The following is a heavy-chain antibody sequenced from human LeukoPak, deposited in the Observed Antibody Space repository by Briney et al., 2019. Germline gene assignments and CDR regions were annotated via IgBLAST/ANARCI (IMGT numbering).Heavy chain of an antibody. CDR3: ARVVSSGYYGVDY. J-gene: IGHJ4*02. CDR1: GFTFSDYY. V-gene: IGHV3-11*01. Sequence: PGGSLRLSCAASGFTFSDYYMSWLRQAPGKGLEWVSYISSSGSTIYYADSAKGRFTISRDNAKNSLYLQMNSLRAEDTAVYYCARVVSSGYYGVDYWGQGTLVTVSS. CDR2: ISSSGSTI. D-gene: IGHD3-22*01.